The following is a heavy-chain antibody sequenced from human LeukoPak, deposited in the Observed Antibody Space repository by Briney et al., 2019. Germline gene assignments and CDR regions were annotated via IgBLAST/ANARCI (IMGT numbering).Heavy chain of an antibody. CDR2: ISGSGGST. V-gene: IGHV3-23*01. Sequence: GGSLRLSCAASGFTFSSYAMSWVRQAPGKGLEWVSAISGSGGSTYYADSVKGRFTISRDNSKNTLYLQMNSLRAEDTAVYYCAKRGYSYGPAHYYFDYWGQGTLVTASS. CDR1: GFTFSSYA. J-gene: IGHJ4*02. CDR3: AKRGYSYGPAHYYFDY. D-gene: IGHD5-18*01.